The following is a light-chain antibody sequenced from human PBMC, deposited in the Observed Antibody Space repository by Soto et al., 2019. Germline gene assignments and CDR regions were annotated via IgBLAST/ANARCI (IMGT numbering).Light chain of an antibody. V-gene: IGLV2-8*01. CDR2: EVN. CDR3: SSYAGSNNLI. CDR1: SNDIGGYNY. J-gene: IGLJ2*01. Sequence: QSVLTQPPSASGSPGQSVTISCTGTSNDIGGYNYVSWYQQYPGKAPKLLISEVNERPAGVPDRFSGSKSDNTASLTVSGLQTEDEADYYFSSYAGSNNLIFGGGTKLTVL.